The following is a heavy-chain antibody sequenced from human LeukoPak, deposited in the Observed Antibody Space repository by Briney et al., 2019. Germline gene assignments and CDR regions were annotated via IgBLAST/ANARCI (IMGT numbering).Heavy chain of an antibody. CDR3: ARAVDFWSGHPGAFDI. Sequence: PSETLSLTCTVSGGSIRTNSYFWSWFRQPAGKGLEWIGHIYTSGSAHYNPSLKSRVTISTDTSKNQFSLKLSSVTAADTAVYYCARAVDFWSGHPGAFDIWGQGTMVTVSS. D-gene: IGHD3-3*01. CDR2: IYTSGSA. CDR1: GGSIRTNSYF. J-gene: IGHJ3*02. V-gene: IGHV4-61*09.